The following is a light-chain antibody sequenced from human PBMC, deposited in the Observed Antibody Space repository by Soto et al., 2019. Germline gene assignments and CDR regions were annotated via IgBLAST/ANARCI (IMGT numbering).Light chain of an antibody. J-gene: IGKJ4*01. CDR3: MQALQTPT. CDR1: QSLLHSKGYNY. CDR2: LGS. V-gene: IGKV2-28*01. Sequence: DIVMTQSPLSLPVTPGEPASISCRSSQSLLHSKGYNYLDWYLQKPGQSPQLLIYLGSNRASGVPDRFSGSGSGTDFTLKISRVEADDVGVYYCMQALQTPTFGGGTKVEIK.